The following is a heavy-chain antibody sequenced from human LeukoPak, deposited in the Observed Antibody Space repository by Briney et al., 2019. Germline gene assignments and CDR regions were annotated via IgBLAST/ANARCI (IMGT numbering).Heavy chain of an antibody. D-gene: IGHD7-27*01. V-gene: IGHV3-33*01. CDR2: IWYDGSNK. J-gene: IGHJ3*02. CDR3: ARGGLGIGDFDI. Sequence: GGSLRLSCAASGFTFSSYGMHWVRQAPGKGLEWVAVIWYDGSNKYYADSVKGRFTISRDNSKNTLYLQMNSLRAEDTAVYYCARGGLGIGDFDIWGQGTMVTVSS. CDR1: GFTFSSYG.